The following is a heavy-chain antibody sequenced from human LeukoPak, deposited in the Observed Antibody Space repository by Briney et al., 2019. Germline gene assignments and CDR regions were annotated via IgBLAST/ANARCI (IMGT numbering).Heavy chain of an antibody. D-gene: IGHD5-12*01. CDR3: ARLVYSDPNYFDY. CDR1: GVSIDNSYGYF. V-gene: IGHV4-39*01. CDR2: ISFVGRT. Sequence: SETLSLTCTVSGVSIDNSYGYFWVWLRQPPGKGLEWIGSISFVGRTFYNSSLESRATLSVDNSRNQFSLRLRSVTAADTAVFHCARLVYSDPNYFDYWGQGSLVTVSS. J-gene: IGHJ4*02.